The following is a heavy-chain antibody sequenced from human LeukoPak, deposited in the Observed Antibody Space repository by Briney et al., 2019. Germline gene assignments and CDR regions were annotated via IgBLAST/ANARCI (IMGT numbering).Heavy chain of an antibody. V-gene: IGHV3-64*02. D-gene: IGHD6-19*01. CDR2: TSTDGGDT. J-gene: IGHJ3*01. Sequence: PGGSLRLSCVGSGFIFSDYPIHWVRQAPGKGLEHVSATSTDGGDTYYGDSVKDRFTISRDDSKNTLFLLMGKLRPGDTAVYYCARDLRSSGWWGYAFDLWGQGTAVTVSS. CDR3: ARDLRSSGWWGYAFDL. CDR1: GFIFSDYP.